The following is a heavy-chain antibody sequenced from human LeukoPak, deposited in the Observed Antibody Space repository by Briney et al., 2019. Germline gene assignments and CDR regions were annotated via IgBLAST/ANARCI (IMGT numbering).Heavy chain of an antibody. CDR3: ARDSAP. Sequence: GGSLRLSCAASGFTFSRYWMSWVRQAPGKGLEWVANIKQDGSEKYYVDSVKGRFTISRDNAKNSLYLQMNSLRAEDTAVYYCARDSAPWGQGTMVTVSS. V-gene: IGHV3-7*01. CDR1: GFTFSRYW. J-gene: IGHJ3*01. CDR2: IKQDGSEK.